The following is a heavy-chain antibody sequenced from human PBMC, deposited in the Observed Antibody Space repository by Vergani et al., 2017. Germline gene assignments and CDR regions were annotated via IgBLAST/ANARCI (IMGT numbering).Heavy chain of an antibody. V-gene: IGHV3-23*01. CDR1: GFTFSSYA. CDR3: ARFKLYGSGSHSSYYYYYGMDV. D-gene: IGHD3-10*01. CDR2: ISGSGGST. J-gene: IGHJ6*02. Sequence: EVQLLESGGGLVQPGGSLRLSCAASGFTFSSYAMSWVRQAPGKGLEWVSAISGSGGSTYYADSVKGRFTISVDKSISTAYVQWSSLKASDTAMYYCARFKLYGSGSHSSYYYYYGMDVWGQGTTVTVSS.